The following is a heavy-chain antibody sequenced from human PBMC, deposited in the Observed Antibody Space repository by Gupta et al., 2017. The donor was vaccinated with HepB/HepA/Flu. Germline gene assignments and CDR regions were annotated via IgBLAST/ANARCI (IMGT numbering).Heavy chain of an antibody. J-gene: IGHJ6*03. Sequence: QVQLVQSGAEVKKPGASVKVSCKASGYTFTGHNIHWVRQAPGQGLEWMGWINPNSGGTNYAQKFQGRVTMTRDTSISTAYMELSRLRSDDTAVYYCARDPGYSYGYGYYYYYYYMDVWGKGTTVTVSS. CDR2: INPNSGGT. CDR1: GYTFTGHN. CDR3: ARDPGYSYGYGYYYYYYYMDV. V-gene: IGHV1-2*02. D-gene: IGHD5-18*01.